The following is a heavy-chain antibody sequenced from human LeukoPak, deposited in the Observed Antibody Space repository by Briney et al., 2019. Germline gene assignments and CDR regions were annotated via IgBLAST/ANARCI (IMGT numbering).Heavy chain of an antibody. CDR1: GYTFTDSY. D-gene: IGHD2-15*01. Sequence: PGASVKVSCKASGYTFTDSYIHWVRQAPGQGLEWMGWINPNSGATNYLQKFQGRVTMTRDTSINTAYMELSRLRSDDTAVYYCARQPGYCSGGRCFGRRFDPWGQGTLVTVSS. CDR2: INPNSGAT. CDR3: ARQPGYCSGGRCFGRRFDP. J-gene: IGHJ5*02. V-gene: IGHV1-2*02.